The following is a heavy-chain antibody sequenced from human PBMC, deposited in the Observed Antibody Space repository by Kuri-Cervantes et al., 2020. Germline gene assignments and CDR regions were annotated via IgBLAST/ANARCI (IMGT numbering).Heavy chain of an antibody. Sequence: GESLKISCAASGFTFSNYGMNWVRQAPGKGLEWVSYISDTSSATYSTDSLKGRFTISRDNAKNSLYLQMNSLRAEDTAVYYYAKVDYYDSSGPQGGAFDIWGQGTMVTVSS. J-gene: IGHJ3*02. D-gene: IGHD3-22*01. CDR3: AKVDYYDSSGPQGGAFDI. CDR2: ISDTSSAT. V-gene: IGHV3-48*04. CDR1: GFTFSNYG.